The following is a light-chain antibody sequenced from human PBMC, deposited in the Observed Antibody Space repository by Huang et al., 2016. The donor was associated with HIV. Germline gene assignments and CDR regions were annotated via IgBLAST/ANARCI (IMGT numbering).Light chain of an antibody. V-gene: IGKV1-5*03. CDR1: QSISTW. J-gene: IGKJ2*02. CDR2: KAS. CDR3: QQYDTYCT. Sequence: EIQMTQSPSTLSASVGDRITITCRASQSISTWLAWYQQKPGKAPKLLIYKASNLESGVPSRFHGSGSGTEFTLTISSLHPEDFATYYCQQYDTYCTFGQGTKLEIK.